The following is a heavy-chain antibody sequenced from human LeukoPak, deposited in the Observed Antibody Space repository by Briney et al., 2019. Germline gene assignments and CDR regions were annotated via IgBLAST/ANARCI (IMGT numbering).Heavy chain of an antibody. CDR3: ARDNPNLVGATPWGDAFDI. J-gene: IGHJ3*02. D-gene: IGHD1-26*01. CDR2: INHSGST. V-gene: IGHV4-34*09. CDR1: GGSFSGYY. Sequence: PSETLSLTCAVYGGSFSGYYWSWIRQPPGKGLEWIGEINHSGSTNYNPSLKSRVTISVDTSKNQFSLKLSSVTAADTAVYYCARDNPNLVGATPWGDAFDIWGQGTMVTVSS.